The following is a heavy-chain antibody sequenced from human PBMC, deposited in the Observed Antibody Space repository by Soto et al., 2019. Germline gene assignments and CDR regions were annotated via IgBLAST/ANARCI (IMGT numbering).Heavy chain of an antibody. J-gene: IGHJ4*02. CDR2: IDPSDSYT. Sequence: GESLKISCKGCGYSFTSYWISWVRQMPGKGLEWMGRIDPSDSYTNYSPSFEGHVTISADKSISSAYLQWSSLKAPDTAMYYCASHPAYYDRSGYYYLDFCGQGTLVTVSS. D-gene: IGHD3-22*01. V-gene: IGHV5-10-1*01. CDR1: GYSFTSYW. CDR3: ASHPAYYDRSGYYYLDF.